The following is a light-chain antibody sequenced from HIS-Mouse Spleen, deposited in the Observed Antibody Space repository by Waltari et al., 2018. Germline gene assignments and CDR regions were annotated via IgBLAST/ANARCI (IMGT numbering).Light chain of an antibody. Sequence: QSALTQPASVSGSPGQSITISCTGTSSYVGGYNYVSWYQQPPGKAPKLMIYDVSNRPSGVSNRFSGSKSGNTASLTISGLQAEDEADYYCSSYTSSSPVFGGGTKLTVL. CDR2: DVS. J-gene: IGLJ2*01. V-gene: IGLV2-14*03. CDR1: SSYVGGYNY. CDR3: SSYTSSSPV.